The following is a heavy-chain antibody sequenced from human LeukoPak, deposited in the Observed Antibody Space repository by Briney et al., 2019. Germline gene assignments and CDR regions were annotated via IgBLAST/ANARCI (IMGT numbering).Heavy chain of an antibody. J-gene: IGHJ3*02. CDR1: GDSISSGDYY. CDR3: ASRSGYDAFDI. V-gene: IGHV4-30-2*01. Sequence: PSETLSLTCTVSGDSISSGDYYWNWIRQPPGKGLEWIGYIYPSGDTYYNPSLKSRVNISVDRSKKQSSLKLSSVTAADTAVYYCASRSGYDAFDIWGQGTKVTVSS. CDR2: IYPSGDT. D-gene: IGHD5-12*01.